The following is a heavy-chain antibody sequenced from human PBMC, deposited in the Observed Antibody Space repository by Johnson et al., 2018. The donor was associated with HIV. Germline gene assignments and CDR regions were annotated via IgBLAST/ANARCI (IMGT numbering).Heavy chain of an antibody. V-gene: IGHV3-9*01. CDR3: ARPQGGAPLAMAFDI. CDR2: ISWNSGSI. D-gene: IGHD3-16*01. CDR1: GFTFDDYA. Sequence: VQLVESGGGLVQPGRSLRLSCAASGFTFDDYAMHWVRQAPGKGLEWVSGISWNSGSIGYADSVKGRFTISRDNAKNSLYLQMNSLRAEDTAVYYCARPQGGAPLAMAFDIWGQGTMVTVSS. J-gene: IGHJ3*02.